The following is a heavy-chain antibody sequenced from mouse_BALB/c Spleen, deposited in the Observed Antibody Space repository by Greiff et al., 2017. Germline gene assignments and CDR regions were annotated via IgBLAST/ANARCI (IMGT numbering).Heavy chain of an antibody. CDR1: GFTFSSFG. D-gene: IGHD3-3*01. V-gene: IGHV5-17*02. CDR2: ISSGSSTI. J-gene: IGHJ4*01. CDR3: AREGRGAMDY. Sequence: EVQVVESGGGLVQPGGSRKLSCAASGFTFSSFGMHWVRQAPEKGLEWVAYISSGSSTIYYADTVKGRFTISRDNPKNTLFLQMTSLRSEDTAMYYCAREGRGAMDYWGQGTSVTVSS.